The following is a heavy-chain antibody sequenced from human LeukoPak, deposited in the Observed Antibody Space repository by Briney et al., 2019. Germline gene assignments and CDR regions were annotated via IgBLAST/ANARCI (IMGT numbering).Heavy chain of an antibody. CDR2: IYSGGST. Sequence: GGSLRLSCAASGFTVSSNYMSGVRQAPGKGLEWVSVIYSGGSTYYADSVKGRFTISRDNSKNTLYLQMNSLRAEDTAVYYCARAPIAVAGPYFDYWGQGTLVTVSS. D-gene: IGHD6-19*01. V-gene: IGHV3-53*01. CDR3: ARAPIAVAGPYFDY. CDR1: GFTVSSNY. J-gene: IGHJ4*02.